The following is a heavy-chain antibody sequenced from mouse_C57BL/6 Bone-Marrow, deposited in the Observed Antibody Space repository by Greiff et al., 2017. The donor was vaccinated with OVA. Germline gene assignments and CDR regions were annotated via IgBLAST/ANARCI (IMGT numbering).Heavy chain of an antibody. J-gene: IGHJ2*01. CDR2: ISSGSSTI. Sequence: EVMLVESGGGLVKPGGSLNLSCAASGFTFSDYGMHWVRQAPEKGLEWVAYISSGSSTIYYADTVKGRFTITRDNAKNTLFLQVTSLRSEDTAMYYCARRVITTASYFDYWGQGTTRTVSS. CDR1: GFTFSDYG. V-gene: IGHV5-17*01. D-gene: IGHD2-4*01. CDR3: ARRVITTASYFDY.